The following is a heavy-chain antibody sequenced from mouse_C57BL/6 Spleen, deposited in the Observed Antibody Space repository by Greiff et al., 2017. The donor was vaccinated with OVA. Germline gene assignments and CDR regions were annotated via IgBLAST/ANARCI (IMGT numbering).Heavy chain of an antibody. J-gene: IGHJ3*01. Sequence: QVQLQQPGAELVRPGSSVKLSCKASGYTFTSYWMDWVKQRPGQGLEWIGNIYPSDSETHYNQKFKDKATLTVDKSSSTAYMQLSSLTSEDSAVYYLGDYSNPAYGAYWGQGTLVTVSA. D-gene: IGHD2-5*01. V-gene: IGHV1-61*01. CDR3: GDYSNPAYGAY. CDR2: IYPSDSET. CDR1: GYTFTSYW.